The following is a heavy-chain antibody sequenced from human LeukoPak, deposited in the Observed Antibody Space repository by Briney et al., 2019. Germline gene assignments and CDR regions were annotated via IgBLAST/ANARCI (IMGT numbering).Heavy chain of an antibody. J-gene: IGHJ4*02. D-gene: IGHD2-15*01. Sequence: ASVKVSCKASGGTFSSYAMSWVRQAPGQGLEWMGEIIPIFGTANYAQKFQGRVTITTDESTSTAYMELSSLRSEDTAVYYCAVQGRYCSGGSCYYFDYWGQGTLVTVSS. CDR1: GGTFSSYA. CDR3: AVQGRYCSGGSCYYFDY. CDR2: IIPIFGTA. V-gene: IGHV1-69*05.